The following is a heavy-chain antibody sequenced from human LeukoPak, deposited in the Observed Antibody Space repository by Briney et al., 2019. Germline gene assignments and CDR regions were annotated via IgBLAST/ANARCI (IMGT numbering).Heavy chain of an antibody. D-gene: IGHD3-10*01. CDR3: AGDGLRSSGTPYYYQYMDV. CDR1: GFSVTSNY. J-gene: IGHJ6*03. Sequence: PGGSLRLSCAASGFSVTSNYMSWVRQAPGKGLEWVSIIYSDGNTYYSDSVKGRFTISRDNSKNTLHLQMNSLRAEDTAVYYCAGDGLRSSGTPYYYQYMDVWGKGTTVTVCS. V-gene: IGHV3-53*01. CDR2: IYSDGNT.